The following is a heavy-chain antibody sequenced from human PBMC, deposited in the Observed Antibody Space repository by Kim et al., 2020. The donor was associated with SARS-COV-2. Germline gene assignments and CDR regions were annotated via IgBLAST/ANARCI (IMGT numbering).Heavy chain of an antibody. V-gene: IGHV3-15*01. CDR1: GFIFSEIW. CDR2: IRGKSFGGTV. J-gene: IGHJ4*02. Sequence: GGSLRLSCAASGFIFSEIWMNWVRQAPGKGLEWVGRIRGKSFGGTVDYAAPVKDRFSISRDESKNTLYLQMNSLKTEDTAVYYCITEGIEVPNSSIDHWGQGTLVTVSS. D-gene: IGHD6-19*01. CDR3: ITEGIEVPNSSIDH.